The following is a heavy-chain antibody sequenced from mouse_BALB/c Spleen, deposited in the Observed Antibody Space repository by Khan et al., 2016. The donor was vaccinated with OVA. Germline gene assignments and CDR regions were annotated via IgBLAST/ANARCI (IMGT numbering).Heavy chain of an antibody. D-gene: IGHD1-1*01. J-gene: IGHJ4*01. Sequence: EVQLQESGPSLAKPSQTLSLTCSVTGDSITSGFWNWIRKFPGNKFEYMGYVTYSGNTYYNPSLNSRISITRNTSKSQYCLQLNSVTTEDTATYFCARSYGSWGMDYWGQGTSVTVSA. CDR3: ARSYGSWGMDY. V-gene: IGHV3-8*02. CDR2: VTYSGNT. CDR1: GDSITSGF.